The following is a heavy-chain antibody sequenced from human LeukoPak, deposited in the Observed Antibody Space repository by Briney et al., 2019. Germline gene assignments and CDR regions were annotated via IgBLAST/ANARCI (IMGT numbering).Heavy chain of an antibody. V-gene: IGHV3-33*06. D-gene: IGHD6-13*01. J-gene: IGHJ4*02. Sequence: GGSLRLSCAASGCTFFNYGMHWVRQAPGKGLDWVAVIWNDGSYQYYADPVKGRFTIFRDNPKNTLYLQMNSLRAEDTAIYYCAKVVQYTASTGTGLDYWGQGTLVTVSS. CDR3: AKVVQYTASTGTGLDY. CDR1: GCTFFNYG. CDR2: IWNDGSYQ.